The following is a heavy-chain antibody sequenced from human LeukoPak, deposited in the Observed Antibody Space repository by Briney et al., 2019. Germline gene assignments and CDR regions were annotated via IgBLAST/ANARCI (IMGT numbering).Heavy chain of an antibody. CDR1: GGSVSSSSYY. Sequence: SETLSLTCTVSGGSVSSSSYYWGWIRQPPGKGLEWIGTIYYSGRTYYNPSLKSRVTLSVDSSKNQFSLNLSSVTATDTAIYYCASLRNSNYFDYWGQGALVTVSS. CDR2: IYYSGRT. J-gene: IGHJ4*02. D-gene: IGHD2/OR15-2a*01. CDR3: ASLRNSNYFDY. V-gene: IGHV4-39*01.